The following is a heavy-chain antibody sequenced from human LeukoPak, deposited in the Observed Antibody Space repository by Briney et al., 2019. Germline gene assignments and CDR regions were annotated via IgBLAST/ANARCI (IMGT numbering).Heavy chain of an antibody. CDR1: GFTFSSYA. CDR2: ISGSGGST. V-gene: IGHV3-23*01. CDR3: AKGELWFGELLSSHLDY. Sequence: GGSLRLSCAASGFTFSSYAMSWVRQAPGQGLEWVSAISGSGGSTYYADSVKGRFTISRDNSKNTLYLQMNNLRAEDTAVYYCAKGELWFGELLSSHLDYWGQGTLVTVSS. J-gene: IGHJ4*02. D-gene: IGHD3-10*01.